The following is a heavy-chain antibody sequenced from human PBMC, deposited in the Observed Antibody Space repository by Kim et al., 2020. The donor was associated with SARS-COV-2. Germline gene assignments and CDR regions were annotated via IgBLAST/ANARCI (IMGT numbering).Heavy chain of an antibody. Sequence: GGSLRLSCAASGFTFSSYAMHWVRQAPGKGLEWVAVISYDGSNKYYADSVKGRFTISRDNSKNTLYLQVNSLRAEDTAVYYCARGWWELHYYSYGMDVWGQGTTVTVSS. D-gene: IGHD1-26*01. J-gene: IGHJ6*02. CDR1: GFTFSSYA. V-gene: IGHV3-30-3*01. CDR3: ARGWWELHYYSYGMDV. CDR2: ISYDGSNK.